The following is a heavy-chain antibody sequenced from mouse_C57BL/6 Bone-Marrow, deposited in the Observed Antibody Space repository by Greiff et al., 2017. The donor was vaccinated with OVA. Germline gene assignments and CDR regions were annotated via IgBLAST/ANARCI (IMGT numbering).Heavy chain of an antibody. CDR3: AREDWDGDYYAMDY. CDR2: IYPGSGNT. D-gene: IGHD4-1*01. Sequence: VKLMESGPELVKPGASVKISCKASGYSFTSYYIHWVKQRPGQGLEWIGWIYPGSGNTKYNEKFKGKATLTADTSSSTAYMQLSSLTSEDSAVYYCAREDWDGDYYAMDYWGQGTSVTVSS. V-gene: IGHV1-66*01. CDR1: GYSFTSYY. J-gene: IGHJ4*01.